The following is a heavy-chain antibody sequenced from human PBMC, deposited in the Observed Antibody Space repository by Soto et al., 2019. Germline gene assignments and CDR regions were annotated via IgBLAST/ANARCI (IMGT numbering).Heavy chain of an antibody. D-gene: IGHD6-19*01. J-gene: IGHJ5*02. Sequence: SETLSLTCAVSGGSISSGGYSWSWIRQPPGKGLEWIGYIYHSGSTYYNPSLKSRVTISVDRSKNQFSLKLSSVTAADTAVYYCARYVGSNSGRRWFVPWGPGTLVTVSS. CDR1: GGSISSGGYS. CDR2: IYHSGST. V-gene: IGHV4-30-2*01. CDR3: ARYVGSNSGRRWFVP.